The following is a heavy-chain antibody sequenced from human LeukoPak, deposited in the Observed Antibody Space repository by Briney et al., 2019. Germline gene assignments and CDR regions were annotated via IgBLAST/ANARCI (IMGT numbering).Heavy chain of an antibody. V-gene: IGHV3-23*01. CDR2: ISGSGGST. D-gene: IGHD3-22*01. CDR3: AKDPLSYYESSGYRYFDY. CDR1: GFTFNNYA. J-gene: IGHJ4*02. Sequence: GGSLRLSCAASGFTFNNYAMNWVRQAPGKGLEWVSGISGSGGSTYYADSVKGRFTISRDNSKNTLYLQVNRLRAEDTAVYFCAKDPLSYYESSGYRYFDYWGQGTLVTVSS.